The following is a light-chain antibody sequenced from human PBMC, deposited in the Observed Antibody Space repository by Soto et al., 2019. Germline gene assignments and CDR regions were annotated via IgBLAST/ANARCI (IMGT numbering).Light chain of an antibody. CDR3: QHYNNWPRT. CDR1: QRFRST. V-gene: IGKV3-15*01. Sequence: EIVMTQSPATLSVSPGERATLSCRASQRFRSTLAWYQQKPGQAPRLLIYGASTRATGIPARFSGSGSGTEFTLTISSLQSEDFAVYYCQHYNNWPRTFGQGTKVEIK. J-gene: IGKJ1*01. CDR2: GAS.